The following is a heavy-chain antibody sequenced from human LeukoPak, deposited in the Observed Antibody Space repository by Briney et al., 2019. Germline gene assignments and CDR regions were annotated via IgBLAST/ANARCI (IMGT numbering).Heavy chain of an antibody. CDR3: ARDKQQLDYFDY. CDR1: GYTFTSYY. CDR2: INPSGGST. Sequence: ASVKVSFKASGYTFTSYYMHWVRQAPGQGLEWKGIINPSGGSTSYAQKFQGRVTMTRDTSTSTVYMELSSLRSEDTAVYYCARDKQQLDYFDYWGQGTLVTVSS. D-gene: IGHD6-13*01. J-gene: IGHJ4*02. V-gene: IGHV1-46*01.